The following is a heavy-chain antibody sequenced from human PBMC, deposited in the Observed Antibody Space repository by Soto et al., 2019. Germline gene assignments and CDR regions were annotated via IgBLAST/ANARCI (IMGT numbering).Heavy chain of an antibody. V-gene: IGHV3-64D*06. Sequence: EVQLVESGGGLAQPGGSLRVSCAASGFTFSDYAMHWVRQAPGKGLEYVAAISSLGGSTRYYADSVKGRFTIFRDNSKNSLNLQMNSLRSNDTAVYFCVRDGDFPECDLWGQGTLVTVSS. CDR2: ISSLGGSTR. J-gene: IGHJ5*02. CDR3: VRDGDFPECDL. D-gene: IGHD3-3*01. CDR1: GFTFSDYA.